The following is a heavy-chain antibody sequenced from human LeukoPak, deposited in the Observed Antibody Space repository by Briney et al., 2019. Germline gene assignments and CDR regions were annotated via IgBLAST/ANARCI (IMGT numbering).Heavy chain of an antibody. V-gene: IGHV4-39*01. CDR1: GVSIRSSYYY. CDR2: IYDSGST. Sequence: SETLSLTCTVSGVSIRSSYYYWGWIRQPPGKGLEWIGSIYDSGSTYYNPSLKSRVTISVDTSKNQFSLKLSSVTAADTAVHYCARKSIAAAGQPRFDIWGQGTMVTVSS. CDR3: ARKSIAAAGQPRFDI. D-gene: IGHD6-13*01. J-gene: IGHJ3*02.